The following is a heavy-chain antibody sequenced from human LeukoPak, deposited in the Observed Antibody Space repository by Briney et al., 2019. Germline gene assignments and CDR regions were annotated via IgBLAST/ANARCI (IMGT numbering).Heavy chain of an antibody. Sequence: PSETLSLTCTVSGGSISSGDYYWRWIRQPPGKGLEWIGYIYYSGSTYYNPSLKSRVTISVDTSKNLFSLKLSSVTAADTAVYYCARARHYYDILTGYPNDAFDIWGQGTMVTVSS. CDR1: GGSISSGDYY. CDR3: ARARHYYDILTGYPNDAFDI. D-gene: IGHD3-9*01. J-gene: IGHJ3*02. V-gene: IGHV4-30-4*01. CDR2: IYYSGST.